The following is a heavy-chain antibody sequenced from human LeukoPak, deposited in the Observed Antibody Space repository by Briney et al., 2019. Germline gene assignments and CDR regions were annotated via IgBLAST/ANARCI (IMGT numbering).Heavy chain of an antibody. Sequence: SETLSLTCAVYGGSFSGYYWSWIRQPPGKGLEWIGEINHSGSTNYNPSLKSRVTISVDTSKNQFSLKLSSVTAADTAVYYCAAYMIVVDQSPFDIWGRGTMVTVSS. CDR3: AAYMIVVDQSPFDI. V-gene: IGHV4-34*01. J-gene: IGHJ3*02. CDR2: INHSGST. CDR1: GGSFSGYY. D-gene: IGHD3-22*01.